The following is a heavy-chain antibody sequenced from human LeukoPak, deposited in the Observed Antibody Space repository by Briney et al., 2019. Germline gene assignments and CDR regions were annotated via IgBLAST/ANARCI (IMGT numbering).Heavy chain of an antibody. CDR2: ISSSSGTI. CDR3: AGDWGHACCFGFDYYYYYMDV. V-gene: IGHV3-48*04. J-gene: IGHJ6*03. Sequence: GGSLRLSCAASGFTFSNFGMNWVRQAPGKGLEWVSHISSSSGTIFYADSVKGRFTISRDNAKKSLFLQLNRLRVEDTAVYYCAGDWGHACCFGFDYYYYYMDVWGRGATGTVS. D-gene: IGHD2-15*01. CDR1: GFTFSNFG.